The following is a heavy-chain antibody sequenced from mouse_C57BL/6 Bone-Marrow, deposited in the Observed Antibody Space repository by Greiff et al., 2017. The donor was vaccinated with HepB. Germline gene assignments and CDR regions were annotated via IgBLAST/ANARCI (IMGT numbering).Heavy chain of an antibody. V-gene: IGHV5-6*01. CDR3: ARQGGYYDY. J-gene: IGHJ2*01. D-gene: IGHD2-3*01. Sequence: EVQLKESGGDLVKPGGSLKLSCAASGFTFSSYGMSWVRQTPDKRLEWVATISSGGSYTYYPDSVKGRFTISRDNAKNTLYLQMSSLKSEDIAMYYCARQGGYYDYWGQGTTLTVSS. CDR2: ISSGGSYT. CDR1: GFTFSSYG.